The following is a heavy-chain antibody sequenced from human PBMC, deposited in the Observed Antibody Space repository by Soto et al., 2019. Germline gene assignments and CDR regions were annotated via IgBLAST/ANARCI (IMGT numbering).Heavy chain of an antibody. CDR1: GFTFTNAW. V-gene: IGHV3-15*01. Sequence: GGSLRLSCATSGFTFTNAWINWVRQAPGKGLEWVGRSKGKSDGETTQYAAPVKGRFTISRDDSENTLFLQMNSLKTEDTALYYCTIFLGLDTLTDHWGQGTLVTVSS. J-gene: IGHJ4*02. CDR2: SKGKSDGETT. CDR3: TIFLGLDTLTDH. D-gene: IGHD2-8*02.